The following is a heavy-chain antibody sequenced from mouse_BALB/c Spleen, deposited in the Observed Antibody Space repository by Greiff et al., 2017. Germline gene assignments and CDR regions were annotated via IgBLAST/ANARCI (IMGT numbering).Heavy chain of an antibody. CDR1: GFTFSSYG. Sequence: DVKLVESGGGLVQPGGSLKLSCAASGFTFSSYGMSWVRQTPDKRLELVATINSNCGSTYYPDSVKGRFTISRDNAKNTLYLQMSSLKSEDTAMYYCAREDYGSRYYFDYWGQGTTLTVSS. J-gene: IGHJ2*01. V-gene: IGHV5-6-3*01. D-gene: IGHD1-1*01. CDR3: AREDYGSRYYFDY. CDR2: INSNCGST.